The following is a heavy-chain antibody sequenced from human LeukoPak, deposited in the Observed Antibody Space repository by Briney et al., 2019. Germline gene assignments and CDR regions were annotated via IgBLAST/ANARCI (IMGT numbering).Heavy chain of an antibody. CDR3: ARDMIDSGSFDVGSFDY. CDR1: GFTFSSYE. D-gene: IGHD1-26*01. Sequence: PGGSLRLSCAASGFTFSSYEMNWVRQAPGKGLEWVSYISSSGSTIYYADSVKGRFTISRDNAKNSLYLQMNSLRAEDTAVYYCARDMIDSGSFDVGSFDYWGQGTLVTVSS. V-gene: IGHV3-48*03. CDR2: ISSSGSTI. J-gene: IGHJ4*02.